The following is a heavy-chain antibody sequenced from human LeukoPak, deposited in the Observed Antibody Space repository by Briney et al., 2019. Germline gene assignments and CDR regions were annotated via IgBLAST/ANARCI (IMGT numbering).Heavy chain of an antibody. V-gene: IGHV3-30*04. CDR3: RGDSSSWYTYAFDI. Sequence: PGGSLRLSCAASGFTFSSYAMHWVRQAPGKGLEWVAVISYDGSNKYHADSVKGRFTISRDNSKNTLYLQMNSLRAEDTAVYYCRGDSSSWYTYAFDIWGQGTMVTVSS. CDR1: GFTFSSYA. D-gene: IGHD6-13*01. J-gene: IGHJ3*02. CDR2: ISYDGSNK.